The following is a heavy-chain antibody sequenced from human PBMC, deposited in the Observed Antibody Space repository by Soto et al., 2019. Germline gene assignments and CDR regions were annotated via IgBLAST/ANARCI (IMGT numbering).Heavy chain of an antibody. J-gene: IGHJ6*02. D-gene: IGHD6-19*01. CDR3: ARLRGRQWPYYYYYGMDV. CDR2: INHSGST. CDR1: GGSFSGYY. Sequence: PSETLALTCAVYGGSFSGYYWSWIRQPPGKGLEWIGEINHSGSTNYNPSLKSRVTISVDTSKNQFSLKLSSVTAADTAVYYCARLRGRQWPYYYYYGMDVWGQGTTVTVSS. V-gene: IGHV4-34*01.